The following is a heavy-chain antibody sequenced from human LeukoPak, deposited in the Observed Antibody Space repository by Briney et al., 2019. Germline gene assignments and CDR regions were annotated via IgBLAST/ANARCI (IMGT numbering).Heavy chain of an antibody. CDR3: ARERVTTTSFDY. Sequence: PGGSLRLSCAASGFTVSNNYMSWVRQAPGKGLEWVANLKQDGSEKNYVDSVKGRFTISRDNAKNSLYLQMNSLRVEDTAVYYCARERVTTTSFDYWGQGVLVTVSS. CDR2: LKQDGSEK. J-gene: IGHJ4*02. D-gene: IGHD2/OR15-2a*01. V-gene: IGHV3-7*01. CDR1: GFTVSNNY.